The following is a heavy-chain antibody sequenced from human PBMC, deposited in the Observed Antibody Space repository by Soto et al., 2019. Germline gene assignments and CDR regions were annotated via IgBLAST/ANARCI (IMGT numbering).Heavy chain of an antibody. CDR3: ARVGHNSNDADNAPYGTDV. J-gene: IGHJ6*02. D-gene: IGHD1-20*01. Sequence: SETLSLSCTVSGGSISGYYWSLIRQPAGKGLEWIGRIYSSGSSGSTNYNPSLKSRVTMSVDTSKNQLSLKVDSVTAADQAVASWARVGHNSNDADNAPYGTDVWGQGNXVAVYS. CDR2: IYSSGSSGST. V-gene: IGHV4-4*07. CDR1: GGSISGYY.